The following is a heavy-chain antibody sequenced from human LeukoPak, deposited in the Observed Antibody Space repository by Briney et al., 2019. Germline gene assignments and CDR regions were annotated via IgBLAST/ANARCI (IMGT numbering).Heavy chain of an antibody. CDR1: GGSISTYY. CDR2: IYQSGGT. V-gene: IGHV4-59*01. Sequence: SETLSLTCTVSGGSISTYYWNWIRQPPGKRLEWIGHIYQSGGTNYTPSLKSRVTISVDTSKNEFSLKLSSVTAADTAVYFCARGSYCSGGTCMFDYWGQGTLVTVSS. D-gene: IGHD2-15*01. J-gene: IGHJ4*02. CDR3: ARGSYCSGGTCMFDY.